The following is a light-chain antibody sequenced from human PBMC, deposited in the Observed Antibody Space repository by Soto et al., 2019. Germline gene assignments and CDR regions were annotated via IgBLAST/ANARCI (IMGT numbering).Light chain of an antibody. V-gene: IGLV2-14*03. Sequence: QSALTQPASVSGSPGQSIAISCTGTSSDVGGYNYVSWYQQHPGKAPKLMIYDVTTRPSGVSNRFSGSKSGNTAALTISGLQAEDEADYYCSSYTNDITGVCGTGTKLTVL. J-gene: IGLJ1*01. CDR2: DVT. CDR1: SSDVGGYNY. CDR3: SSYTNDITGV.